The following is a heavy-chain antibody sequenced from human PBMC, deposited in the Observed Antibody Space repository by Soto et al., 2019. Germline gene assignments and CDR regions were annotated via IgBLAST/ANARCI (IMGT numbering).Heavy chain of an antibody. Sequence: SETLSLTCAVSGFSISSGYYWGWIRQPPGKGLEWIGSIYHSGITYYNQVIKSRVSISVDTSKNQFSLKLSSVTAADTALYYCARAMSGVGNWFDPWGQGTLVTVS. CDR2: IYHSGIT. CDR1: GFSISSGYY. V-gene: IGHV4-38-2*01. D-gene: IGHD3-3*01. J-gene: IGHJ5*02. CDR3: ARAMSGVGNWFDP.